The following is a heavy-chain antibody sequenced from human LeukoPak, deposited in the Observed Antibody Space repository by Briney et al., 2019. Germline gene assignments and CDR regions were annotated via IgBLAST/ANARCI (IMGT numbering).Heavy chain of an antibody. CDR2: INAGNGNT. J-gene: IGHJ4*02. V-gene: IGHV1-3*01. CDR3: ARGVGYCSATSCYAEASLFDY. CDR1: GYTFTNYA. Sequence: ASVKVSSKASGYTFTNYATHWVRQAPGQRLEWMGWINAGNGNTKYSQKFQGRVTITRDTSASTAYMELSSLRSEDTAVYYCARGVGYCSATSCYAEASLFDYWGQGILVTVSS. D-gene: IGHD2-2*01.